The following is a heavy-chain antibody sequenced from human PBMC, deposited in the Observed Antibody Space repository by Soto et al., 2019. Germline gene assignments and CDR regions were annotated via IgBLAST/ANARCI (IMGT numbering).Heavy chain of an antibody. CDR3: ASRGPGTSGDY. Sequence: QVQLQESGPGLVKPSGTLSLTCAVSGGSFTSNNWWTWVRQPPGQGLEWIGEIYRTGSTNYNPSLKRRVTISPGKSEDQFSLEVTSLTAADAAVYCCASRGPGTSGDYWGQGTLVTVSS. CDR2: IYRTGST. D-gene: IGHD1-7*01. V-gene: IGHV4-4*01. CDR1: GGSFTSNNW. J-gene: IGHJ4*02.